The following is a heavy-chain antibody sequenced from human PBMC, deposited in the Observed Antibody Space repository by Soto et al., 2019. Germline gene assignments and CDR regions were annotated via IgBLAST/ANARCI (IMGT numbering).Heavy chain of an antibody. CDR3: ARGRYSYETIYYKFYYSALDV. CDR1: GGSIRGYY. V-gene: IGHV4-34*01. Sequence: SETLSLTCVVYGGSIRGYYWSWIRQSPGKGLEWIGDINDNGGTNYNPSLKSRVTTSLDTSKKQVSLMVSSVTAADAAVYYCARGRYSYETIYYKFYYSALDVWGQGTTVTVSS. D-gene: IGHD3-10*01. CDR2: INDNGGT. J-gene: IGHJ6*02.